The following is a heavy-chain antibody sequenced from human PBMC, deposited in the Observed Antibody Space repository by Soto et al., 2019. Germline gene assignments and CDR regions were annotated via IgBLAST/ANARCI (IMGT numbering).Heavy chain of an antibody. CDR3: ARRYDILTGYSPAFDI. Sequence: SVKVSCKASGGTFSSYTIIWVRQAPGQGLEWMGRIIPILGIANYAQKFQGRVTITADKSTSTAYMELSSLRSEDTAVYYCARRYDILTGYSPAFDIWGQGTMVTVSS. V-gene: IGHV1-69*02. CDR1: GGTFSSYT. D-gene: IGHD3-9*01. CDR2: IIPILGIA. J-gene: IGHJ3*02.